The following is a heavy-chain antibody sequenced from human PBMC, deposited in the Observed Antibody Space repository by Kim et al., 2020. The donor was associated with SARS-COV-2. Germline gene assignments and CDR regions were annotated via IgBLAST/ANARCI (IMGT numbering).Heavy chain of an antibody. D-gene: IGHD3-22*01. V-gene: IGHV3-15*01. CDR2: IKSKTDGGTT. Sequence: GGSLRLSCAASGFTFSNAWMSWVRQAPGKGLEWVGRIKSKTDGGTTDYAAPVKGRFTISRDDSKNTLYLQMNSLKTEDTAVYYCTTERTYYYDSSGYLHDYWGQGTLVTVSS. CDR3: TTERTYYYDSSGYLHDY. CDR1: GFTFSNAW. J-gene: IGHJ4*02.